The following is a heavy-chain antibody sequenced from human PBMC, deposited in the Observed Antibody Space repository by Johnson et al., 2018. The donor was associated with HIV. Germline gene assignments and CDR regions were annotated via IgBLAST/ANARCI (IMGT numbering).Heavy chain of an antibody. J-gene: IGHJ3*02. CDR1: GFTFSNAW. D-gene: IGHD3-22*01. CDR3: TSERGRYYDSSNDAFDI. V-gene: IGHV3-15*01. CDR2: IKSKTDGGTT. Sequence: MLLVESGGGLVKPGGSLRLYCAASGFTFSNAWMSWVRQAPGKGLEWVGRIKSKTDGGTTDYAAPVKGRFTISRDDSKNTLYLQMNSLKTEDTAVYYCTSERGRYYDSSNDAFDIWGQGTMVTVSS.